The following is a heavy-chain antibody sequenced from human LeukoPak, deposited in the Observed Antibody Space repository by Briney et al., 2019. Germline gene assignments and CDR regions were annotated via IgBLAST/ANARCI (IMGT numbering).Heavy chain of an antibody. V-gene: IGHV4-59*01. J-gene: IGHJ5*02. Sequence: KSSETQSLTCDVSGGSISSFHWSWIRQPPGKGLEWMLSFYSNGRTNYNPSLKSRVTTSVDTSKNQFSLTLTSVTAADTAFYYCARDRHQLTSRTTGYNWFDLWGPGTLVTVSS. CDR1: GGSISSFH. D-gene: IGHD1-1*01. CDR2: FYSNGRT. CDR3: ARDRHQLTSRTTGYNWFDL.